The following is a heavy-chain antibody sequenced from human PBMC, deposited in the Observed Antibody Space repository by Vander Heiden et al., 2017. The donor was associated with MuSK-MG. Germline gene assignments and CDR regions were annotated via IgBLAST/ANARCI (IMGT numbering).Heavy chain of an antibody. V-gene: IGHV3-23*01. J-gene: IGHJ4*02. Sequence: EVQLLESGGGLVQPGGSLRLSCAASGFTFSRYALSWVRQAPGKGLEWVSAISGSGGSTYYADSVKGRFTISIDNSKNTLYLQMNSLRAEDTAVYYCAKDPRWIVVVITGLYYFDYWGQGTLVTVSS. CDR3: AKDPRWIVVVITGLYYFDY. D-gene: IGHD3-22*01. CDR1: GFTFSRYA. CDR2: ISGSGGST.